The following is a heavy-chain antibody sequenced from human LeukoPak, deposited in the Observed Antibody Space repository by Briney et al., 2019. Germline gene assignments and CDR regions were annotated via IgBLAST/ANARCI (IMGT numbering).Heavy chain of an antibody. J-gene: IGHJ3*02. D-gene: IGHD6-6*01. CDR2: ISGSGGST. CDR3: AKDRSRASDAFDI. V-gene: IGHV3-23*01. Sequence: GASVKVSCKASGGTFSSYAMSWVRQAPGKGLEWVSAISGSGGSTYYADSVKGRFTISRDNSKNTLYLQMNSLRAEDTAVYYCAKDRSRASDAFDIWGQGTMVTVSS. CDR1: GGTFSSYA.